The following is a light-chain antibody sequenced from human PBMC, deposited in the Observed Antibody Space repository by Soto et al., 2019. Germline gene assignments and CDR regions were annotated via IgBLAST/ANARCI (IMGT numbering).Light chain of an antibody. V-gene: IGLV2-8*01. J-gene: IGLJ1*01. CDR2: DVS. Sequence: QSALTQPPSASGSLGQSVTISYTGTSSDVGGYNYVSWYQQHPGKAPKLLIYDVSHRPSGVPDRFSGSKSGNTASLTVSGLQAEDEADYYCSSYAGSNNLVFGTGTKLTVL. CDR1: SSDVGGYNY. CDR3: SSYAGSNNLV.